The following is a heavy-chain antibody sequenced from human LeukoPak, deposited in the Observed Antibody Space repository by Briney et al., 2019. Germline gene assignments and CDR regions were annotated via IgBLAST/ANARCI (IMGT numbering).Heavy chain of an antibody. CDR2: VSQDGSEK. J-gene: IGHJ4*02. Sequence: GGSLRLSCEASGFTFISYWMAWVRQAPGKGLEWVAGVSQDGSEKYFVDSMEGRLTISRDNTKNSLSLQINSLTSEDTAMYYCARFGAGRDFFYFDYWGLGTPVTVSS. V-gene: IGHV3-7*01. CDR1: GFTFISYW. D-gene: IGHD3-10*01. CDR3: ARFGAGRDFFYFDY.